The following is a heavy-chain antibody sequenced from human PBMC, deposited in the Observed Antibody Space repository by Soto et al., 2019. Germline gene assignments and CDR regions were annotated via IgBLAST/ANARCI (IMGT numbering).Heavy chain of an antibody. CDR3: AKDQQTLSESRDHFSPFES. J-gene: IGHJ4*02. Sequence: SVKVSCKASGGTFSSYAISWVRQAPGQGLEWMGGIIPIFGTANYAQKFQGRVTITADESTSTAYMELSSLRSEDTAVYYCAKDQQTLSESRDHFSPFESWGQGTLVTVSS. CDR2: IIPIFGTA. D-gene: IGHD3-22*01. V-gene: IGHV1-69*13. CDR1: GGTFSSYA.